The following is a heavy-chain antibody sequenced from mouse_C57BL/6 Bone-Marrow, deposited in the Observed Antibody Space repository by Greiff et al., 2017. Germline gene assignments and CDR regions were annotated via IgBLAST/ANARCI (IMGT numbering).Heavy chain of an antibody. J-gene: IGHJ2*01. CDR1: GFNIKDDY. Sequence: EVQLQQSGAELVRPGASVKLSCTASGFNIKDDYMHWVKQRPEQGLEWIGWIDPENGDTEYASKFQGKATITADTPSNTAYLQLSSLTSEDTAVYYCTPANWALDYWGQGTTLTVSS. D-gene: IGHD4-1*01. CDR3: TPANWALDY. CDR2: IDPENGDT. V-gene: IGHV14-4*01.